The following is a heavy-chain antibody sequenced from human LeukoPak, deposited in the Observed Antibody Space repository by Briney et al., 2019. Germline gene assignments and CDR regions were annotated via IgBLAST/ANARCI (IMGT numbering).Heavy chain of an antibody. Sequence: PGRSLRPSCAVSGFTLGRFATDWVRPAPGKGRGWVAGIWNDVSNKNYTGSVKGRFTIARDTSKNTPYRQMTSLRAEDTVVYYCARESSSLYRYFQQWGESTLLTLPS. J-gene: IGHJ1*01. CDR2: IWNDVSNK. CDR1: GFTLGRFA. V-gene: IGHV3-33*07. CDR3: ARESSSLYRYFQQ. D-gene: IGHD6-13*01.